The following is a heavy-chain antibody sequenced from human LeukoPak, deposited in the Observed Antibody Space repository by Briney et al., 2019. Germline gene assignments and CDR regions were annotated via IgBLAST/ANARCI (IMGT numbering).Heavy chain of an antibody. CDR3: AKRGATLGEFDP. CDR2: IYPGDSDI. CDR1: GYRFTNYW. D-gene: IGHD5-24*01. Sequence: GDSLKISCKGSGYRFTNYWIAWVHQMPGKGLEWMGIIYPGDSDIRYSPSFQGHVTISADKSSSTAYLQWSSLKASDTAMYYCAKRGATLGEFDPWGQGTLVTVSS. V-gene: IGHV5-51*07. J-gene: IGHJ5*02.